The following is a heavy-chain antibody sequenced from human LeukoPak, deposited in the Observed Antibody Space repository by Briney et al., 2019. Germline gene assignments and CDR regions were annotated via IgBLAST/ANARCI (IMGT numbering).Heavy chain of an antibody. J-gene: IGHJ2*01. CDR2: IYHSGST. V-gene: IGHV4-38-2*01. CDR3: ARRGPSAVPAAINWYFDL. Sequence: PSETLSLTCAVSGYSISSGYYWGWIRQPPGKGLEWIGSIYHSGSTYYNPSLKSRVTISVDTSKNQFSLKLSSVTAADTAVYYCARRGPSAVPAAINWYFDLWGRGTLVTVSS. D-gene: IGHD2-2*01. CDR1: GYSISSGYY.